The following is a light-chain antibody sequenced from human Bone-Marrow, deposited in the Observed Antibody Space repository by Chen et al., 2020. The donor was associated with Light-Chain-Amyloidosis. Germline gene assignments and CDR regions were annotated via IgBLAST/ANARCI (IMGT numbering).Light chain of an antibody. CDR2: DDS. CDR3: QVWDRSSDRPV. V-gene: IGLV3-21*02. CDR1: HIGSTS. Sequence: SYVLTQPSSVSVAPGQTATIAGGGNHIGSTSANWYQQTPSQAPLQVVYDDSDRPAGIPERWSGSNAGNTATLTISRVEAGDEADYYCQVWDRSSDRPVFGGGTKLTVL. J-gene: IGLJ3*02.